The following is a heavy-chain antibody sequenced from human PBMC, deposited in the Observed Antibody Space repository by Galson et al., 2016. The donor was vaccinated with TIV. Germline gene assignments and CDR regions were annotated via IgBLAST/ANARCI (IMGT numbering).Heavy chain of an antibody. D-gene: IGHD1-1*01. Sequence: SLRLSCAASGFTFSSYEMNWVRQAPGKGLEWVSYISNRGSMKFYADSVKGRFTISRDNAKSSLYLQMNSLRADDTAVYYCARERSGNDFQNWFDPWGRGTLITVSS. V-gene: IGHV3-48*03. CDR2: ISNRGSMK. J-gene: IGHJ5*02. CDR1: GFTFSSYE. CDR3: ARERSGNDFQNWFDP.